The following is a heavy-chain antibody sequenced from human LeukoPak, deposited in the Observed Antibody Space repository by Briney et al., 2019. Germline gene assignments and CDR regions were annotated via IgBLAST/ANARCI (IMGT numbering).Heavy chain of an antibody. CDR3: ARVLHKRNYDSSVYYGY. CDR2: ISTFGTTI. J-gene: IGHJ4*02. Sequence: GGSLRLSCAASGFTFSDYYMSWIRQAPGKGLEWVSYISTFGTTIYYADSVKGRFTISRDNAKNSLYLQMSSLSAEDTAVYYCARVLHKRNYDSSVYYGYWGQGTLVTVSS. CDR1: GFTFSDYY. D-gene: IGHD3-22*01. V-gene: IGHV3-11*01.